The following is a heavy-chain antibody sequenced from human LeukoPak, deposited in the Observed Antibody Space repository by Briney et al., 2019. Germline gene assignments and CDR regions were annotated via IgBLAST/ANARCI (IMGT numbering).Heavy chain of an antibody. D-gene: IGHD6-25*01. CDR2: IYPDDSDT. CDR3: ARLAAAGRNPYYLDY. V-gene: IGHV5-51*01. J-gene: IGHJ4*02. CDR1: GYSFTTYW. Sequence: GESLKISCKGSGYSFTTYWIVWVRQMPGKGLEWMGIIYPDDSDTRNSPSFQGQVTISADKSISTAYLQWSSLKASDTAMYYCARLAAAGRNPYYLDYWGRGTQVTVSS.